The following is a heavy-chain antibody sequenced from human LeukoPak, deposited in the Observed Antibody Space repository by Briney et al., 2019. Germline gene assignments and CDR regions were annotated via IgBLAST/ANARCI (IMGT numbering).Heavy chain of an antibody. CDR3: AKDQVWIAVGSFDY. D-gene: IGHD6-19*01. J-gene: IGHJ4*02. V-gene: IGHV3-23*01. CDR2: ISGSGGST. CDR1: GFTFSSYA. Sequence: PGGSLRLSCAASGFTFSSYAMHCLRQAPGKGLEWVSGISGSGGSTYYADSVKGRFTISRDNSKNTLYLQMTSLRAEDTAVYYCAKDQVWIAVGSFDYWGQGTLVTVSS.